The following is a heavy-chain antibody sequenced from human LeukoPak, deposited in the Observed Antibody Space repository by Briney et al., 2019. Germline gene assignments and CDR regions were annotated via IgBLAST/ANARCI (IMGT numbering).Heavy chain of an antibody. CDR1: GGSISSYY. V-gene: IGHV4-4*07. CDR2: VYTRGNTNYT. J-gene: IGHJ6*02. Sequence: SETLSLTCTVSGGSISSYYWSWIRQPAGKGLEWIGRVYTRGNTNYTNYNPSLKSRVTMSVDTSKNQFSLKLNSVTAADTAVYDCVRAGAWTPYYYYGMDVWGQGTTVTVSS. CDR3: VRAGAWTPYYYYGMDV. D-gene: IGHD7-27*01.